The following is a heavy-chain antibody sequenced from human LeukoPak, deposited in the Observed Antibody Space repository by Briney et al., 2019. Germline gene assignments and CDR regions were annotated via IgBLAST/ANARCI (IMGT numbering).Heavy chain of an antibody. Sequence: SETLSLTCSVSGGSISYYYWSWIRQPPGKGLEWIGYIYYSGSTNYNPSLKSRVTISVDTSKNQLSLKMTSVTAADTAVYYCARRYTTSTWSFDPWGQGTLVTVSS. CDR1: GGSISYYY. CDR2: IYYSGST. J-gene: IGHJ5*02. V-gene: IGHV4-59*01. D-gene: IGHD6-6*01. CDR3: ARRYTTSTWSFDP.